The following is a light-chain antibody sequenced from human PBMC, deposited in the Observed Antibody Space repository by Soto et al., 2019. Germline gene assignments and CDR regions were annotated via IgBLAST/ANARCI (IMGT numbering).Light chain of an antibody. CDR3: QQDNSYSPYT. CDR2: DAS. V-gene: IGKV1-5*01. CDR1: QSISSW. Sequence: DIQMTQSPSTLSASVGDRVTITCRASQSISSWLAWYQQKPGKAPKLLIYDASSLESGVPSRFSGSGSGTEFTLTISSLQPDDFATYYCQQDNSYSPYTFGQGTKLEL. J-gene: IGKJ2*01.